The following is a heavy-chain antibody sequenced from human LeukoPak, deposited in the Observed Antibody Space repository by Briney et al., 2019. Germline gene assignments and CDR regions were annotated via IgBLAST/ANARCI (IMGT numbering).Heavy chain of an antibody. V-gene: IGHV3-15*01. CDR1: GFIFSDAW. Sequence: GGSLRLSCVASGFIFSDAWVTWVRQAPGKGLEWVGRIKRKADGGPTDYAAPVKGRFTISRDDSKNTLYLQMNSLKIEDTAVYFCSTNQALDIWGQGTKVTVSS. J-gene: IGHJ3*02. CDR2: IKRKADGGPT. CDR3: STNQALDI.